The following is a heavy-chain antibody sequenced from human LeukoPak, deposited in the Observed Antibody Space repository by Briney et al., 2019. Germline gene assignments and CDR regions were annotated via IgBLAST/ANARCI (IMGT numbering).Heavy chain of an antibody. Sequence: GGSLRLSCAASGFTFSGSALHWVRQASGKGLEWVGRIRSTANGYATAYAASVKGRFTISRDDSKNTAYLQMDSLKTEDTAVYYCARSKALYGDYVSSWFDPWGQGTLVTVSS. CDR1: GFTFSGSA. J-gene: IGHJ5*02. CDR3: ARSKALYGDYVSSWFDP. D-gene: IGHD4-17*01. CDR2: IRSTANGYAT. V-gene: IGHV3-73*01.